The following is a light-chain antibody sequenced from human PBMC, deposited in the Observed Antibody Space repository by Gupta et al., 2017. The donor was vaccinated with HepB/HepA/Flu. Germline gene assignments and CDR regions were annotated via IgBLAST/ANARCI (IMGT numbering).Light chain of an antibody. CDR3: QQYYSTPLT. CDR1: QSVLFSSNNKNY. CDR2: WAS. V-gene: IGKV4-1*01. Sequence: DIVMTQSPDSLAVSLGERATINCKSSQSVLFSSNNKNYLAWYQQKLGQPPKLLIYWASTRESGVTDRFSGSGSGTDFTLTISNLQAEDVAIYYCQQYYSTPLTFGGGTRVEIK. J-gene: IGKJ4*01.